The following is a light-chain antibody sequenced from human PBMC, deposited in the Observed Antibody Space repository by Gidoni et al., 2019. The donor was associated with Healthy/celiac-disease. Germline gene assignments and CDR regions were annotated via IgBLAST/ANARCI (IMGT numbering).Light chain of an antibody. J-gene: IGKJ4*01. CDR2: AES. Sequence: AIRITQSPSSFSASTGDRVTITCRASQGISSYLAWYQQKPGKAPKLLIYAESTLQSGVPSRFSGSGSGTDFNLTISCLQSEDFANYYCQQYYSYPPTFGGXTKVEIK. CDR3: QQYYSYPPT. V-gene: IGKV1-8*01. CDR1: QGISSY.